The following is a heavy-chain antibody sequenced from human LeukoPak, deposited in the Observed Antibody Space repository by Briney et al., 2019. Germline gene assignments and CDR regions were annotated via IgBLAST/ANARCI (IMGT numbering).Heavy chain of an antibody. V-gene: IGHV4-59*08. CDR3: ARGGRITMVRGAINWFDP. J-gene: IGHJ5*02. Sequence: SETLSLICIVSGGSISSYYWSWIRQPPGKGLEWIGYVYYSGSTNYNPSLKSRVAISVDTSKNQFSLKLSSVTAADTAVYYCARGGRITMVRGAINWFDPWGQGTLVTVSS. D-gene: IGHD3-10*01. CDR1: GGSISSYY. CDR2: VYYSGST.